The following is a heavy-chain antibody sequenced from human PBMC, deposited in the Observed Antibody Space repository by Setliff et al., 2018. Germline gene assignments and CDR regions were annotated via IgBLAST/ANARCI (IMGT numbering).Heavy chain of an antibody. CDR2: INPNSGGT. CDR1: GYTFTGYY. V-gene: IGHV1-2*04. Sequence: ASVKVSCKASGYTFTGYYMHWVRQAPGQGLEWMGWINPNSGGTNYAQKFQGWVTMTRDTSISTAYMELSRLRSDDTAVYYCARIGPSNWGIRGYNWLDPWGQGTLVTVSS. J-gene: IGHJ5*02. CDR3: ARIGPSNWGIRGYNWLDP. D-gene: IGHD3-10*01.